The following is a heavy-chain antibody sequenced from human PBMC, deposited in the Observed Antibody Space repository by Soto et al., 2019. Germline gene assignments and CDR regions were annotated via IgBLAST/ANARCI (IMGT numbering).Heavy chain of an antibody. CDR2: IFYSGSF. V-gene: IGHV4-59*01. CDR1: GGSLSSYY. Sequence: PSETLSLTCTVSGGSLSSYYWGWIRQSPGKGLEWIGSIFYSGSFNHNPSLKSRATISLDTSKNQFSLKLTSVTAADTAVYYCESFFYGDHGGVFDFWGRGTPDPVSS. J-gene: IGHJ1*01. CDR3: ESFFYGDHGGVFDF. D-gene: IGHD4-17*01.